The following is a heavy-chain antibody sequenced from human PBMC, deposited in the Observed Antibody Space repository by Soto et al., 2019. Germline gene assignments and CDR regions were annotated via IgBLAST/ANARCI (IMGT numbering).Heavy chain of an antibody. CDR2: ISSSGSSI. Sequence: EVQLVESGGGLVQPGGSLRLSCAASGFTFSSYEMNWVRRAPGKGLEWVSYISSSGSSIYYADSVKGRFTISRDNAKNSLYLQMNSLRAEDTAVYYCARESEDLTSNFDYWGQGTLVTVSS. J-gene: IGHJ4*02. CDR1: GFTFSSYE. V-gene: IGHV3-48*03. CDR3: ARESEDLTSNFDY.